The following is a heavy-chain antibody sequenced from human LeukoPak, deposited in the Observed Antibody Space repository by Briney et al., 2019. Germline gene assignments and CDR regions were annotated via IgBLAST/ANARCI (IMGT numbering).Heavy chain of an antibody. CDR2: INPNSGGT. CDR1: GYTFTGYY. CDR3: ARDSRAAASYFDY. D-gene: IGHD6-13*01. Sequence: ASVTVSCKASGYTFTGYYMHWVRQAPGQGLEWMGWINPNSGGTNYAQKFQGWVTMTRDTSISTAYMELSRLRSDDTAVYYCARDSRAAASYFDYWGQGTLVTVSS. V-gene: IGHV1-2*04. J-gene: IGHJ4*02.